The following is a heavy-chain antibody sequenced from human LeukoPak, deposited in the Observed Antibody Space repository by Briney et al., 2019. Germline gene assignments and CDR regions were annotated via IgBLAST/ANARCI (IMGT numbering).Heavy chain of an antibody. Sequence: SETLSLTCTVSGGSISSGDYYWSWIRQPPGKGLEWIGYIYYSGSTYYNPSLESRVTISIDTSKNQFSLKLSSVTAADTAVYYCATGRVGAHHDAFDIWGQGTMVTVSS. CDR1: GGSISSGDYY. D-gene: IGHD1-26*01. CDR2: IYYSGST. V-gene: IGHV4-30-4*08. J-gene: IGHJ3*02. CDR3: ATGRVGAHHDAFDI.